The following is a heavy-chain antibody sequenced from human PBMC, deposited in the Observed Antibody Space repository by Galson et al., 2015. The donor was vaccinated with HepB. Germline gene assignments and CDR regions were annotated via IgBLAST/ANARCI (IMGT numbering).Heavy chain of an antibody. CDR3: AGGEYYYDSSGYYGIDY. J-gene: IGHJ4*02. D-gene: IGHD3-22*01. CDR2: IWYDGSNK. V-gene: IGHV3-33*08. Sequence: SLRLSCAASGFTFSSYGMHWVRQAPGKGLEWVAVIWYDGSNKYYADSVKGRFTISRDNSKNTLYLQMNSLRAEDTAVYYCAGGEYYYDSSGYYGIDYWGQGTLVTVSS. CDR1: GFTFSSYG.